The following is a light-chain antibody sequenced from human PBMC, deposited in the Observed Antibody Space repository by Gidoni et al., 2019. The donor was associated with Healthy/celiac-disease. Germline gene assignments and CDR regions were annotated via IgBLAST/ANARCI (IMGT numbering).Light chain of an antibody. CDR3: QQYGSSPRT. J-gene: IGKJ1*01. CDR2: GAS. V-gene: IGKV3-20*01. Sequence: IVLPQSPGTLSLSPGERATLSCRASQSVSSSYLAWYQQQPGQAPRLLIYGASSRATGIPDRVSGSGCGTDFTLTISRLEPKDFAVYYWQQYGSSPRTFGQGTKVEIK. CDR1: QSVSSSY.